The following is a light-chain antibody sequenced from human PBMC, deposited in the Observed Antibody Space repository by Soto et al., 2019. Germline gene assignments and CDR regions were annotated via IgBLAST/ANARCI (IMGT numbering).Light chain of an antibody. CDR2: RVS. Sequence: DAVLTQSPVSLPVDLGQPASISCRSSHSLVHSDGNTYLNWFHQRPGQSPRRLLYRVSNRDSGVPDRISGSESGTYFTLYIRRVAAEDVGVYYCMQGTHCPRTFXQRTKVDTK. CDR1: HSLVHSDGNTY. V-gene: IGKV2-30*02. J-gene: IGKJ1*01. CDR3: MQGTHCPRT.